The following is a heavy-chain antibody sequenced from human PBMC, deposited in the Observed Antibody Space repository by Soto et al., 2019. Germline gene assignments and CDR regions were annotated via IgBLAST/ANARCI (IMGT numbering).Heavy chain of an antibody. D-gene: IGHD6-13*01. CDR1: GLTFSSYA. CDR3: AKKSRPGTAAAGTGDY. J-gene: IGHJ4*02. CDR2: IIGSGGTT. Sequence: LRLSCAASGLTFSSYAMSWVRQAPGKGLEWVSAIIGSGGTTYYADSLKGRSTISRDNSKNTLYLNRTTVRAEDTAVYYRAKKSRPGTAAAGTGDYGSQGSLVTVSS. V-gene: IGHV3-23*01.